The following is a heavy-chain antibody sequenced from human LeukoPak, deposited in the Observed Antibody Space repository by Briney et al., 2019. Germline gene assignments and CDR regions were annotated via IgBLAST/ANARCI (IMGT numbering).Heavy chain of an antibody. J-gene: IGHJ4*02. D-gene: IGHD3-16*02. CDR2: INTNTGNP. Sequence: ASVKVSCKASGYTFTSYAMNWVRQAPGQGLEWMGWINTNTGNPMYAQGFTGRFVFSLDTSVNTAYLQISSLKAEDTAVYYCARDGANTFGGVIVTQNFDYWGQGTLVTVSS. CDR3: ARDGANTFGGVIVTQNFDY. CDR1: GYTFTSYA. V-gene: IGHV7-4-1*02.